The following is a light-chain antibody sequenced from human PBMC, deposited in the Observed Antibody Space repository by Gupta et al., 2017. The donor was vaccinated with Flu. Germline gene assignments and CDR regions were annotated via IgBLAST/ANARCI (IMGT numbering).Light chain of an antibody. CDR1: NIGAKS. V-gene: IGLV3-21*02. J-gene: IGLJ3*02. CDR3: HLWITNRDHAV. Sequence: SYVLTQPPSVSVAPGHTARITCGGDNIGAKSVHWYQQKPGQAPLLVVYDDSARPSGIPARVSGSNSANTATLTISRVEAGDEANYYCHLWITNRDHAVFGGGTQLTVL. CDR2: DDS.